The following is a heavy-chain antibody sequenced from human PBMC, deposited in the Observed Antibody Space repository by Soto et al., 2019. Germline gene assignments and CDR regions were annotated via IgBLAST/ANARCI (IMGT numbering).Heavy chain of an antibody. CDR3: AKGQDPRFTYGIGI. J-gene: IGHJ6*01. V-gene: IGHV3-23*01. Sequence: GKGLEWVSAISGSGGSTYYADSVKGRFTISRDNSKNTLYLQMNSLRAEDTAVFFCAKGQDPRFTYGIGIWGQ. CDR2: ISGSGGST.